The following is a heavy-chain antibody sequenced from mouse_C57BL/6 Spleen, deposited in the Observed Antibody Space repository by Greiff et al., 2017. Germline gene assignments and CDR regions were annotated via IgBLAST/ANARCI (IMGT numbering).Heavy chain of an antibody. J-gene: IGHJ1*03. CDR3: AREGYFDV. CDR1: GYSITSGYY. Sequence: EVKLVESGPGLVKPSQSLSLTCSVTGYSITSGYYWNWIRQFPGNKLEWMGYLSYDGSNNYNPSLKNQISITRDTSKNRFFLKLNSVTTEDTAAYYCAREGYFDVWGTGTTVTVSS. CDR2: LSYDGSN. V-gene: IGHV3-6*01.